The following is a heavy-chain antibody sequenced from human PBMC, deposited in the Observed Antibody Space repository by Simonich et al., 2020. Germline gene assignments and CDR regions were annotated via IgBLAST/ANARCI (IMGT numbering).Heavy chain of an antibody. CDR3: ARDYSNYDAFDI. Sequence: EVQLVESGGGLVQPGGSLRLSCAASGFTFSSYWMHWVRQAPGKGLGGVSRINSDGSSTSYADSVKGRFTSSRDNAKNTLYLQMNSLRAEDTAVYYCARDYSNYDAFDIWGQGTMVTVSS. D-gene: IGHD4-4*01. CDR2: INSDGSST. J-gene: IGHJ3*02. V-gene: IGHV3-74*01. CDR1: GFTFSSYW.